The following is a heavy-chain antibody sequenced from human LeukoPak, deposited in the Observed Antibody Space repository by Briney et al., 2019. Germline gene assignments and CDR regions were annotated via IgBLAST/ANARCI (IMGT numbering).Heavy chain of an antibody. Sequence: PGGSLRLSCAASGFTFSAYNMIWVRQAPGKGLEWVSSINRDSNYIYYADSVKGRFTISRDNTKNSLYLQMNSLRVDDTAVYHCVRGGYSYHWGQGTRVTVSS. J-gene: IGHJ5*02. CDR3: VRGGYSYH. CDR2: INRDSNYI. CDR1: GFTFSAYN. D-gene: IGHD5-18*01. V-gene: IGHV3-21*01.